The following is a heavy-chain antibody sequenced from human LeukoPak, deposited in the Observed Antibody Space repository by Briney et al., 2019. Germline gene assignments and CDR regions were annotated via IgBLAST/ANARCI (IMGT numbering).Heavy chain of an antibody. CDR2: ISWNSGSI. D-gene: IGHD6-19*01. J-gene: IGHJ3*02. V-gene: IGHV3-9*01. CDR3: AKDTSRAVAGDDAFGI. Sequence: GGSLRLSCAASGFTFDDYAMHWVRQAPGKGLEWVSGISWNSGSIGYADSVKGRFTISRDNAKNSPYLQMNSLRAEDTALYYCAKDTSRAVAGDDAFGIWGQGTMVTVSS. CDR1: GFTFDDYA.